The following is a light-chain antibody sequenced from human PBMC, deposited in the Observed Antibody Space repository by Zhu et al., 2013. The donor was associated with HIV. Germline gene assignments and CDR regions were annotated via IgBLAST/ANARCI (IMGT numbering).Light chain of an antibody. Sequence: QSALTQPASVSGSPGQSITISCTGTSSDVGGYNYVSWYQQYPGKAPKLIIYEVNKRPSGVSYRFSGSKSGDTASLTVSGLQADDEADYYCSSHFGNSNVFGTGTKVTVL. CDR2: EVN. J-gene: IGLJ1*01. V-gene: IGLV2-14*01. CDR3: SSHFGNSNV. CDR1: SSDVGGYNY.